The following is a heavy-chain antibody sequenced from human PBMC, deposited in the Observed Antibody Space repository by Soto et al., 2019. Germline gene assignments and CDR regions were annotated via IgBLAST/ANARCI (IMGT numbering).Heavy chain of an antibody. CDR1: GGSISNGGYS. J-gene: IGHJ5*02. CDR2: IYHSGST. V-gene: IGHV4-30-2*01. Sequence: PSETLSLTCAVSGGSISNGGYSWSCIRQPPGKGLEWIGYIYHSGSTYYNPSLKSRVTISVDRSKNQFSLKLSSVTAADTAVYYCARVPGPWGQGTLVTVS. CDR3: ARVPGP.